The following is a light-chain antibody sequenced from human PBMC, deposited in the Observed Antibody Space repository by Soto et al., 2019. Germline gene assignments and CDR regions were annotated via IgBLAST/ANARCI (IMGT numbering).Light chain of an antibody. J-gene: IGKJ2*02. CDR1: QSVSSSN. Sequence: EIVLTQSPGTLSLSPGERATLSCRASQSVSSSNLAWYQQKPGQAPRLLIYGATSRATGIPDRFSGSGSGTDFTLTIXRLEPEDFAVYYCQQYGNLPRTFGQGTKLEI. CDR2: GAT. V-gene: IGKV3-20*01. CDR3: QQYGNLPRT.